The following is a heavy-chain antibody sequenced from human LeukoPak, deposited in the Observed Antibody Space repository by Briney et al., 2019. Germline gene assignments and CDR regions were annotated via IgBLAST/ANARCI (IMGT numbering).Heavy chain of an antibody. Sequence: ATVKVSCKASGYTFTNYHIHWVRQAPGQGLEWMGIINPSGGSTSNAQKFQGRVTMTRDMSTSTVYMELSSLTSEDMAIYYCAKYGLSPYFDYWGQGTLVTVSS. V-gene: IGHV1-46*01. J-gene: IGHJ4*02. D-gene: IGHD4-17*01. CDR3: AKYGLSPYFDY. CDR1: GYTFTNYH. CDR2: INPSGGST.